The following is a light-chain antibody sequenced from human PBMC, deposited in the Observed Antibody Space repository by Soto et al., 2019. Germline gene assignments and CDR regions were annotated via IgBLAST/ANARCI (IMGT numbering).Light chain of an antibody. CDR2: KAS. J-gene: IGKJ1*01. CDR1: HTISRW. V-gene: IGKV1-5*03. CDR3: QQYNSG. Sequence: ILMTQSPSTLSASVGDTVTITCRASHTISRWMAWYQHKPGKAPKLLIYKASSLESGVPSRFSGSGSGTEFTLTVSSLQPDDFAAYYCQQYNSGFGQGTKVEVK.